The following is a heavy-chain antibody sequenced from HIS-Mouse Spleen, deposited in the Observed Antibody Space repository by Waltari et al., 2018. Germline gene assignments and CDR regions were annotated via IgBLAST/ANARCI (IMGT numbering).Heavy chain of an antibody. Sequence: QVQLQESGPGLVKPSETLSLTVTVSGGYLSSYYWSWIRQPPGKGLEWIGYYSGMTNYNPSLKSRVTISVDTSKNQFSLKLSSVTAADTAVYYCARASRDLLLPRYFDLWGRGTLVTVSS. CDR2: YYSGMT. CDR3: ARASRDLLLPRYFDL. V-gene: IGHV4-59*01. CDR1: GGYLSSYY. J-gene: IGHJ2*01.